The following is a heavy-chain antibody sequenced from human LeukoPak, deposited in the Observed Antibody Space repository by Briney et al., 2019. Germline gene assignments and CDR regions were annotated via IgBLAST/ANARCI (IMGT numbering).Heavy chain of an antibody. CDR3: ARFPNLDIVVVPAAMRRQGWFDP. CDR1: GGSFSGYY. V-gene: IGHV4-34*01. CDR2: INHSGST. Sequence: ASETLSLTCAVYGGSFSGYYWSWIRQPPGKGLEWIGEINHSGSTNYNPSLKSRVTISVGTSKNQFSLKLSSVTAADTAVYYCARFPNLDIVVVPAAMRRQGWFDPWGQGTLVTVSS. D-gene: IGHD2-2*01. J-gene: IGHJ5*02.